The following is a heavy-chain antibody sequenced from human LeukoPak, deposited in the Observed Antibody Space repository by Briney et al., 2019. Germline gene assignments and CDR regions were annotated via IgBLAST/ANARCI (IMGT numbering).Heavy chain of an antibody. V-gene: IGHV4-34*01. J-gene: IGHJ5*02. Sequence: PSETLSLTCAVYGGSFSGCYWSWIRQPPGKGLEWIGEINHSGSTNYNPSLKSRVTISVDTSKNQFSLKLSSVTAADTAVYYCARGMAVAGTGGWFDPWGQGTLVTVSS. CDR3: ARGMAVAGTGGWFDP. CDR1: GGSFSGCY. D-gene: IGHD6-19*01. CDR2: INHSGST.